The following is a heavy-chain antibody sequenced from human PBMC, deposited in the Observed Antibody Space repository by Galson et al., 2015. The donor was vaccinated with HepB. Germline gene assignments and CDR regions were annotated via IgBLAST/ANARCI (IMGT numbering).Heavy chain of an antibody. J-gene: IGHJ6*03. CDR3: AREAPGYDYYMDV. D-gene: IGHD6-6*01. CDR2: ISANTGNP. Sequence: SVKVSCKASGYNFNIYAMNWVRQAPGQGLEWMGWISANTGNPTYAQGFTGRFVFSLDTSVSTAYLQISSLKDEDTAVYYCAREAPGYDYYMDVWGKGTTITASS. CDR1: GYNFNIYA. V-gene: IGHV7-4-1*02.